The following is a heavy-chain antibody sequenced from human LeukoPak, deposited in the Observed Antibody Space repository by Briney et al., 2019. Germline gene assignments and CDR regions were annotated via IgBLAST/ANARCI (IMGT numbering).Heavy chain of an antibody. D-gene: IGHD1-26*01. J-gene: IGHJ4*02. CDR1: GYTFTNYG. Sequence: ASVKVSCKASGYTFTNYGTSWVRQAPGQGLEWMGWISAYNGNTNYAQKLQGRVTMTTDTSTNTAYMELRSLRSDDTAVYYCASPSVGATSLDYWGQGTLVTVSS. V-gene: IGHV1-18*01. CDR3: ASPSVGATSLDY. CDR2: ISAYNGNT.